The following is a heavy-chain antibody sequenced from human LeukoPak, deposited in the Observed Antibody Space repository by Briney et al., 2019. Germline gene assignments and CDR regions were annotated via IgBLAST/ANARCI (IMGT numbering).Heavy chain of an antibody. V-gene: IGHV4-30-2*01. J-gene: IGHJ5*02. Sequence: PSQTLSLTCAVSGGSISSGGYSWSWIRQPPGEGLEWIGYIYHSGSTYYNPSLKSRVTISVDRSKNQFSLKLSSVTAADTAVYYCARAKNSGSYYNGGDSYNWFDPWGQGTLVTVSS. CDR1: GGSISSGGYS. CDR2: IYHSGST. D-gene: IGHD3-10*01. CDR3: ARAKNSGSYYNGGDSYNWFDP.